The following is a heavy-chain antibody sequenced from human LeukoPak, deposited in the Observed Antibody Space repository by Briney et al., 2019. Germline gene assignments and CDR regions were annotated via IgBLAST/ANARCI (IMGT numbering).Heavy chain of an antibody. Sequence: ASVKVSCKASGYTFTSYYMHWVRQAPGQGLEWMGIINPSGGSTSYAQKFQGRVTMTTDTSTSTAYMEVRSLRSDDTAVYYCARDLVHHRLLATNYNWFDPRGQGTLVTVSS. CDR2: INPSGGST. J-gene: IGHJ5*02. D-gene: IGHD2-8*01. CDR3: ARDLVHHRLLATNYNWFDP. CDR1: GYTFTSYY. V-gene: IGHV1-46*01.